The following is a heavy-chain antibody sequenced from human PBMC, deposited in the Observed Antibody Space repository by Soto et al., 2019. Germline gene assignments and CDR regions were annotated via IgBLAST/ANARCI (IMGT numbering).Heavy chain of an antibody. CDR3: ARGRKGFSSSCYVD. CDR1: GGSFNTYY. Sequence: PSETLSLTCAVYGGSFNTYYWRWTWIRQPPGKGLEWIGEINDSGGTDYNPSLKSRVTISLDTSKNQLSLKLSSVTAADTAVYYCARGRKGFSSSCYVDWGQGTLVTVSS. D-gene: IGHD6-13*01. CDR2: INDSGGT. V-gene: IGHV4-34*01. J-gene: IGHJ4*02.